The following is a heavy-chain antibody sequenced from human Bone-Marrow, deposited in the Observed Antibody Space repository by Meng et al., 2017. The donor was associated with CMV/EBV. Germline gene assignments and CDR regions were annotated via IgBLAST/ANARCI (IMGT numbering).Heavy chain of an antibody. D-gene: IGHD2-2*01. CDR3: ARVPYCSSTSCYRNWFDP. CDR2: MNPNSGNT. Sequence: ASVKVSCKASGYTFTSYDINWVRQATGQGLEWMGWMNPNSGNTGYAQKFQGGVTMTRNTSISTAYMELSSLGSEDTAVYYCARVPYCSSTSCYRNWFDPWGQGTLVTVSS. CDR1: GYTFTSYD. J-gene: IGHJ5*02. V-gene: IGHV1-8*01.